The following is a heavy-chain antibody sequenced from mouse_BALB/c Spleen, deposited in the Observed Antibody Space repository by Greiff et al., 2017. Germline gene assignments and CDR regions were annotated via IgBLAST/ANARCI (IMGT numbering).Heavy chain of an antibody. CDR2: INPYNDGT. CDR3: ARSGITTWDYFDY. D-gene: IGHD2-4*01. J-gene: IGHJ2*01. V-gene: IGHV1-14*01. CDR1: GYTFTSYV. Sequence: EVQLQQSGPELVKPGASVKMSCKASGYTFTSYVMHWVKQKPGQGLEWIGYINPYNDGTKYNEKFKGKATLTSDKSSSTAYMELSSLTSEDSAVYYCARSGITTWDYFDYWGQGTTLTVSS.